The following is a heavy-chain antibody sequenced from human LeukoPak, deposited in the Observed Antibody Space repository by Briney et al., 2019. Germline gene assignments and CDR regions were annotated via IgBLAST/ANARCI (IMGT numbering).Heavy chain of an antibody. D-gene: IGHD6-19*01. J-gene: IGHJ4*02. V-gene: IGHV3-20*04. CDR3: ARYIAVAGAKVFDY. CDR1: GFFFSSYW. CDR2: INWNGGST. Sequence: GGSLRLSCAASGFFFSSYWMSWVRQAPGKGLEWISGINWNGGSTGYADSVKGRFTISRDNAKNSLYLQMNSLRAEDTALYYCARYIAVAGAKVFDYWGQGTLVTVSS.